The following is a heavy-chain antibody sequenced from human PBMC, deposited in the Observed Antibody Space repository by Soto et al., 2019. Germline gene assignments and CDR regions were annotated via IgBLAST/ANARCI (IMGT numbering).Heavy chain of an antibody. CDR3: AREGVLMVYAIFDLHTFDY. Sequence: HPGGSLRLSCAASGFTFSSYAMHWVRQAPGKGLEWVAVISYDGSNKYYADSVKGRFTISRDNSKNTLYLQMNSLRAEDTAVYYCAREGVLMVYAIFDLHTFDYWGQGTLVTVSS. J-gene: IGHJ4*02. CDR2: ISYDGSNK. V-gene: IGHV3-30-3*01. D-gene: IGHD2-8*01. CDR1: GFTFSSYA.